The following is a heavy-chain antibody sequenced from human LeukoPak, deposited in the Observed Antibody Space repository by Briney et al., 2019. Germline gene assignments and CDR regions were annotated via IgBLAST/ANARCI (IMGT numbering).Heavy chain of an antibody. CDR1: GGSIRSYY. CDR3: ARDPYCTNGVCNRRWYFDL. CDR2: IYYSGST. J-gene: IGHJ2*01. V-gene: IGHV4-59*01. Sequence: SETLSLTCTVSGGSIRSYYWSWIRRPPGKGLEWIGYIYYSGSTNYNPSLKSRVTISVDTSKNQFSLKLSSVTAADTAVYYCARDPYCTNGVCNRRWYFDLWGRGTLVTVSS. D-gene: IGHD2-8*01.